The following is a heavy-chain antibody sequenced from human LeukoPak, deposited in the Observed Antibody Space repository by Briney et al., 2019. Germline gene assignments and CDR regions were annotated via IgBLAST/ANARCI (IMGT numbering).Heavy chain of an antibody. V-gene: IGHV3-23*01. CDR3: ARYCGGDCNYYYGLDV. D-gene: IGHD2-21*02. CDR1: GFMFTSYA. Sequence: GGSLRLSCEASGFMFTSYALAWVRQSPGKGLEWVSGISGSATGSYYADSVQGRFTISRDNSKNTLSLQMNSLKGEDTALYYCARYCGGDCNYYYGLDVWRQGTTLILSS. CDR2: ISGSATGS. J-gene: IGHJ6*02.